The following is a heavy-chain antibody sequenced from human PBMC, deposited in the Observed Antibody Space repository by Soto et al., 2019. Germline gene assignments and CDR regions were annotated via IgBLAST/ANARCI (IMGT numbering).Heavy chain of an antibody. V-gene: IGHV4-59*08. Sequence: SETLSLTCAVSGGSIRSYYWSWIRQPPGKGLEWIGYIYYSGSTNYNPSLKSRVTISVDTSKNQFSLNLSSVTAADTAVYYCARRYGDCFDYWGQGTLVTVSS. CDR1: GGSIRSYY. CDR2: IYYSGST. D-gene: IGHD4-17*01. J-gene: IGHJ4*02. CDR3: ARRYGDCFDY.